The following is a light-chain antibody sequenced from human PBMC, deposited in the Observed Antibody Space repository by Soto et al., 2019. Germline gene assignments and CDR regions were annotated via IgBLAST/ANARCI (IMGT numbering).Light chain of an antibody. V-gene: IGLV2-8*01. Sequence: QSAPTQPPSASGSPGQSVTISCTGTSSDVGGYDYVSWYQQHPGKAPKLMIYEVSKRPSGVPDRFSGSKSGNTASLTVSGLQAEDEADYYCSSYAGSNILVFGGGTKVTVL. CDR3: SSYAGSNILV. CDR2: EVS. J-gene: IGLJ2*01. CDR1: SSDVGGYDY.